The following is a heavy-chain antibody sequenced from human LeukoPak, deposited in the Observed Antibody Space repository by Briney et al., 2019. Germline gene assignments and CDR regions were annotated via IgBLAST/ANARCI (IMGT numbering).Heavy chain of an antibody. D-gene: IGHD3-10*01. J-gene: IGHJ4*02. CDR3: ARHRPLDADYYYGFYFFDY. V-gene: IGHV1-2*02. Sequence: ASVTLSFNASGYTFTVYYMHWVRHAPGQGHEGMRWINPNSGGTIHEQKFQGRVTMTRDTSISTDYMELSRLRSDDTAMHYWARHRPLDADYYYGFYFFDYWGQGTLLSVSS. CDR1: GYTFTVYY. CDR2: INPNSGGT.